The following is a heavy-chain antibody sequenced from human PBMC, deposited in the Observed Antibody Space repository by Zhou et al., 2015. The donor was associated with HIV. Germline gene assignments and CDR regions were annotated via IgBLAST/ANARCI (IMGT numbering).Heavy chain of an antibody. CDR2: FIPMFGTA. Sequence: QVQLVQSGAEVKEPGSSVKVSCMASGGTFRNYAISWVRQAPGQGLEWMGGFIPMFGTAQTAQRFQGRVTLTADESTSTAYMELSSLRSEDTAVYYCARDHTFRYYFDYWGQGTLVTVSS. V-gene: IGHV1-69*01. J-gene: IGHJ4*02. CDR3: ARDHTFRYYFDY. CDR1: GGTFRNYA. D-gene: IGHD3-10*01.